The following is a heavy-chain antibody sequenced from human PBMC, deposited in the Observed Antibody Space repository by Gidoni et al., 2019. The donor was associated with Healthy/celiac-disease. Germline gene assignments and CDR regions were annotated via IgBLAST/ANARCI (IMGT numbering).Heavy chain of an antibody. CDR2: IYSGGST. CDR3: AREAYGDYASPFDY. V-gene: IGHV3-66*02. Sequence: EVQLVESGGGLVQPGGSLRLSCAAFGFTVSSNYMSWVRQAPGKGLGWVSVIYSGGSTYYADSVKGRFTISRDNSKNTLYLQMNSLRAEDTAVYYCAREAYGDYASPFDYWGQGTLVTVSS. J-gene: IGHJ4*02. D-gene: IGHD4-17*01. CDR1: GFTVSSNY.